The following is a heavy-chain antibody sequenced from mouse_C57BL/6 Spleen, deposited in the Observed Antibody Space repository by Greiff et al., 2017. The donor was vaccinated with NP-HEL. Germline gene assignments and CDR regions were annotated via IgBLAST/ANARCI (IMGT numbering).Heavy chain of an antibody. CDR3: ARGVGGTGYAMDY. J-gene: IGHJ4*01. D-gene: IGHD3-3*01. Sequence: EVQLQQSGPVLVKPGASVKMSCKASGYTFTDYYMNWVKQSHGKSLEWIGVINPYNGGTSYNQKFKGKATLTVDKSSSTAYMELNSLTSEDSAVYYCARGVGGTGYAMDYWGQGTSVTVSS. CDR2: INPYNGGT. V-gene: IGHV1-19*01. CDR1: GYTFTDYY.